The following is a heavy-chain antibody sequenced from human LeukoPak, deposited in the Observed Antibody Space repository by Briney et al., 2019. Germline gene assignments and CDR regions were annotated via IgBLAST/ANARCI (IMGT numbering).Heavy chain of an antibody. CDR2: INHSGGT. CDR3: TRDAQLWFGASPKNYFDY. J-gene: IGHJ4*02. CDR1: GGSFSGYY. V-gene: IGHV4-34*01. D-gene: IGHD3-10*01. Sequence: SETLSLTCAVYGGSFSGYYWSWIRQPPGKGLEWIGEINHSGGTNYNPSLKSRVTISVDTSKNQFSLKLSSVTAADTAVYYCTRDAQLWFGASPKNYFDYWGQGTLVTVSS.